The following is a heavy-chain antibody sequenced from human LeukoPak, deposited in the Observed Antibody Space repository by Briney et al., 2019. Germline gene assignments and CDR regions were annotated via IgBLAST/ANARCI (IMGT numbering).Heavy chain of an antibody. V-gene: IGHV3-21*04. CDR2: ISGSSSYI. Sequence: GGSLRLSCAASGFTFSSYSMNWVRQAPGKGLEWVSSISGSSSYIYYADSVKGRFTISRDNSKNTLYLQMNSLRAEDTAVYYCAKVRGQLVPYFDYWGQGTLVTVSS. CDR1: GFTFSSYS. J-gene: IGHJ4*02. CDR3: AKVRGQLVPYFDY. D-gene: IGHD6-6*01.